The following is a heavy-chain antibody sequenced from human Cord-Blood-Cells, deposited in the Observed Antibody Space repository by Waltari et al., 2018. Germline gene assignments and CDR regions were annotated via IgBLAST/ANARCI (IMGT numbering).Heavy chain of an antibody. Sequence: QEQLVQSGAEVQKPGASVQVSCKASGYHFPGYDCQWVRQAPGQGLEWMGWINPNSGGTNYAQKFQGWVTMTRDTSISTAYMELSRLRSDDTAVYYCARSYDILTGYFDYWGQGTLVTGSS. CDR1: GYHFPGYD. CDR2: INPNSGGT. J-gene: IGHJ4*02. CDR3: ARSYDILTGYFDY. D-gene: IGHD3-9*01. V-gene: IGHV1-2*04.